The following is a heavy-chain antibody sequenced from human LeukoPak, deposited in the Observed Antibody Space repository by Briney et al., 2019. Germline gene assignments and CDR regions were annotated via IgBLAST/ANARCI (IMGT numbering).Heavy chain of an antibody. J-gene: IGHJ6*02. CDR2: FDPEDGET. Sequence: ASVKVSCKVSGYTLSEFSMHWVRQAPGKGLEWMGGFDPEDGETIYAQKFQGRVSMTEDTSTDTAYMELSSLRSEDTAVYYCARDWTATVPKPYYYYYGMDVWGQGTTVTVSS. V-gene: IGHV1-24*01. CDR3: ARDWTATVPKPYYYYYGMDV. CDR1: GYTLSEFS. D-gene: IGHD4-17*01.